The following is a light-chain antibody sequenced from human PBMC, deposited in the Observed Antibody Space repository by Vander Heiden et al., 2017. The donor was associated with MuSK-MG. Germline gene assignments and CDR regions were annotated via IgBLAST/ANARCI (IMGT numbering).Light chain of an antibody. CDR2: QDL. CDR1: ELGDKY. V-gene: IGLV3-1*01. Sequence: SYELTQSPSVSVSPGQTASISCSGDELGDKYVSWYRQKAGQSPVLVIYQDLKRPSGIPERFSAFNSGNTATLTISGTQSMDEADYYCQAWDSSTVVFGGGTRLTVL. J-gene: IGLJ3*02. CDR3: QAWDSSTVV.